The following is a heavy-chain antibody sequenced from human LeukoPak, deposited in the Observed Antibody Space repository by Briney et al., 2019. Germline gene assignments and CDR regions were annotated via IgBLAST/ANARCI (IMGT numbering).Heavy chain of an antibody. CDR2: IKSKTDGGTT. Sequence: GGSLRLSCAASGFTFSNACMSWVSQAPGKGLEWVGRIKSKTDGGTTDYAAPVKGRFTISRDDSKNTLYLQMNSLKTEGTDVYYCQYAFDIWGQGTMVPVSS. J-gene: IGHJ3*02. CDR3: QYAFDI. V-gene: IGHV3-15*01. CDR1: GFTFSNAC.